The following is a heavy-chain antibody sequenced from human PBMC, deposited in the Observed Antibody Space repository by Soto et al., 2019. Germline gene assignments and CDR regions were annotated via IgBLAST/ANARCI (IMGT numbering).Heavy chain of an antibody. CDR2: IVVGSGNT. CDR1: GFTFTSSA. V-gene: IGHV1-58*01. CDR3: AADLDIVVVPAAHYYYGMDV. Sequence: ASVKVSCKASGFTFTSSAVQWVRQARGQRLEWIGWIVVGSGNTNYAQKFQERVTITRDMSTSTAYMELSSLRSEDTAVYYCAADLDIVVVPAAHYYYGMDVWGQGTTVTVSS. J-gene: IGHJ6*02. D-gene: IGHD2-2*03.